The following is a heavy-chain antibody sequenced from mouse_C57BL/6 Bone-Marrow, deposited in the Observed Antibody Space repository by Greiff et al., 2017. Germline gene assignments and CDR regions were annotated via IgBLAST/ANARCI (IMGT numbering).Heavy chain of an antibody. Sequence: EVQGVESGGGLVKPGGSLKLSCAASGFTFSSYTMSLVRQTPERKLQWVATSSGGGGNTYYPDSVKGRFTISRDNAKNTLYLQMSSLRSEDAALYYCTRHETFAYWGQGTLVTVSA. CDR1: GFTFSSYT. CDR3: TRHETFAY. V-gene: IGHV5-9*01. CDR2: SSGGGGNT. J-gene: IGHJ3*01.